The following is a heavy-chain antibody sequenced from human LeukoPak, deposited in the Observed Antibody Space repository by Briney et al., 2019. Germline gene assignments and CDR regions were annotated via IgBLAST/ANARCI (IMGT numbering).Heavy chain of an antibody. J-gene: IGHJ4*02. CDR1: GFTFSSYW. D-gene: IGHD3-10*01. V-gene: IGHV3-7*01. CDR2: IKEDGSQE. CDR3: AKGGAPFAESAY. Sequence: PGGSLRLSCAASGFTFSSYWMSWARQAPGKGLEWVANIKEDGSQEYYVDSVRGRFTISRDNARNSVYLQMNSLRAEDTAVYYCAKGGAPFAESAYWGQGTLVTVSS.